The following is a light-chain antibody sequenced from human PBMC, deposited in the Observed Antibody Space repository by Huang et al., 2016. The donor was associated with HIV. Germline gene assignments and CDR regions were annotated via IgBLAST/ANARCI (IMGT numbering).Light chain of an antibody. CDR2: GAA. CDR1: QSVSSSN. J-gene: IGKJ4*01. CDR3: QQYGSAPPLT. Sequence: EIVLTQYPGTLSLSPGERATLSCRASQSVSSSNLSWYQQKPGQAPRLLIYGAASRATGIPDRFSGSGSGTDFTLTISRLEPEDFAVYYCQQYGSAPPLTFGGGTKVEIK. V-gene: IGKV3-20*01.